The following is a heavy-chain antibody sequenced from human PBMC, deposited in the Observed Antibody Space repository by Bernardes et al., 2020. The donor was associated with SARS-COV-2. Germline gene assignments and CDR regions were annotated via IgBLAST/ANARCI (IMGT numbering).Heavy chain of an antibody. Sequence: PETPSPTCSVSGGSFSSSNYYWGWIRQPPGNGQEWFGSFYSTEHSYDNPSPESRVRESVHMTKNQFSLMQSFVNAADTAVYYCAGSSCGIDCYIGGLRSRDYGMDVWGQGTMVTGAS. J-gene: IGHJ6*02. CDR3: AGSSCGIDCYIGGLRSRDYGMDV. D-gene: IGHD2-21*01. CDR1: GGSFSSSNYY. CDR2: FYSTEHS. V-gene: IGHV4-39*05.